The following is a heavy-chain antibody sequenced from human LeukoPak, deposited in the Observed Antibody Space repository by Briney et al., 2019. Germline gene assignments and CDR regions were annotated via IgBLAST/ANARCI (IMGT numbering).Heavy chain of an antibody. V-gene: IGHV3-30*18. J-gene: IGHJ4*02. CDR1: GFTFSSYG. Sequence: GGSLRLSCAASGFTFSSYGMHWVRQAPGKGLEWVAVISYDGSNKYYADSVKGRFTISRDNSKNTLYQQMNSLRAEDTAVYYCAKSPSGWYWGGVDYWGQGTLVTVSS. D-gene: IGHD6-19*01. CDR3: AKSPSGWYWGGVDY. CDR2: ISYDGSNK.